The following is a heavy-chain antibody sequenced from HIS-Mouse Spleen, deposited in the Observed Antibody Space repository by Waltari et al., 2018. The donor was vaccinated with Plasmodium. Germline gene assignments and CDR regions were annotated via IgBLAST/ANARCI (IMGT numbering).Heavy chain of an antibody. V-gene: IGHV4-34*01. Sequence: QVQLQQWGAGLLKPSETLSLTCAVYGGSFSGYYWSWTRQPPGKALEWTGEINHSGSTNYNPSLKSRVTRSVDTSKNQFALKLSSVTAADTAVYYCARGRRIVVVTAPRGFFDYWGQGTLVTVSS. CDR1: GGSFSGYY. CDR2: INHSGST. J-gene: IGHJ4*02. CDR3: ARGRRIVVVTAPRGFFDY. D-gene: IGHD2-21*02.